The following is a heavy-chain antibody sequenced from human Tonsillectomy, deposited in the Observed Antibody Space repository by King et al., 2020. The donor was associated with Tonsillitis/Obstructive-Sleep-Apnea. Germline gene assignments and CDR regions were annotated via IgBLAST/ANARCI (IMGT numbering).Heavy chain of an antibody. CDR1: GFTVSNNY. J-gene: IGHJ6*03. CDR3: ASGYCSGGSCPHYYYMDV. CDR2: IYSGVST. D-gene: IGHD2-15*01. Sequence: VQLVESGGGLIQPGGSLRLSCAASGFTVSNNYMSWVRQAPGKGLEWVSVIYSGVSTYYADSVKGRFTISRDNSKNTVYLQMNSLRAEDAAVYYCASGYCSGGSCPHYYYMDVWGKGTTVTVS. V-gene: IGHV3-53*01.